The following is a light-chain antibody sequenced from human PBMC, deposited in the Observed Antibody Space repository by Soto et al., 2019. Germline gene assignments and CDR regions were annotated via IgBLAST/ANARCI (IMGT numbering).Light chain of an antibody. J-gene: IGKJ1*01. CDR1: QSISTW. V-gene: IGKV1-5*01. Sequence: DIQMTQSPPTLSASVGDRVTITCRASQSISTWLAWYQQKPGKAPKLLIYDASSLESGVPSRFSGSGSGTEFTLTICNLQPDDFATYYCQQYNSYSWTFGQGTKV. CDR2: DAS. CDR3: QQYNSYSWT.